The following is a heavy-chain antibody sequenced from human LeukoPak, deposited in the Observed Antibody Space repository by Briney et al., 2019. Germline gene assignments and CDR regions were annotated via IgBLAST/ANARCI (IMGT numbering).Heavy chain of an antibody. J-gene: IGHJ4*02. CDR3: PRGHYGDYLFDS. CDR2: IWYDGSNK. D-gene: IGHD4-17*01. V-gene: IGHV3-33*01. Sequence: PGGSLRLSCAASGFTFSSYGMHWVRQAPGKGLEWVAVIWYDGSNKYYADSVKGRFTISRDNSKNTLYLQMNSLRAEDTAVYYCPRGHYGDYLFDSWGQGTLVTVSS. CDR1: GFTFSSYG.